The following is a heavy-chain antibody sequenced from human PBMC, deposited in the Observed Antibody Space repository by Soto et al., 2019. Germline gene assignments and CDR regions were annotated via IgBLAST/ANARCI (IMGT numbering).Heavy chain of an antibody. Sequence: PSETLSLTCSVSGGSISSGGHYWTWTRQQPGKGLEWIGYIYYSGSTDYNPSLKSRVTISVDRSKNQFSLNLSSVTAADTAIYYCARESGGYDSSTRYGLDVWGQGTTVTVSS. V-gene: IGHV4-31*03. CDR2: IYYSGST. CDR1: GGSISSGGHY. D-gene: IGHD6-25*01. J-gene: IGHJ6*02. CDR3: ARESGGYDSSTRYGLDV.